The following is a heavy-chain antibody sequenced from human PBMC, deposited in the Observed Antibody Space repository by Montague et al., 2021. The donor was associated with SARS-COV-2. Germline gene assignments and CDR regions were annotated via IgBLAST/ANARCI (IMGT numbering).Heavy chain of an antibody. V-gene: IGHV4-39*07. CDR3: ARDLDSVYGMDV. CDR2: IYYSGST. J-gene: IGHJ6*02. Sequence: SETLSLTCTVSDGSISSSSYYWGWIRQPPGKGLEWIGCIYYSGSTYYNPSLKSRVTISVDTSKNQFSLKLISVTAADTAVYYCARDLDSVYGMDVWGQGTTVTVSS. CDR1: DGSISSSSYY.